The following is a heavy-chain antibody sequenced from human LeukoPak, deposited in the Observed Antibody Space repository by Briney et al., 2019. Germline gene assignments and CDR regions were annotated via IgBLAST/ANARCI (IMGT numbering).Heavy chain of an antibody. V-gene: IGHV3-21*01. CDR2: ISSSSSYI. J-gene: IGHJ4*02. CDR3: ARDSTLTTLACSLRYFDS. Sequence: KPGGSLRLSCAASGFTFSSYAMSWVRQAPGKGLEWVSSISSSSSYIYYADSVKGRFTISRDNAKNSLYLQMSSLRAEDTAVYYCARDSTLTTLACSLRYFDSSGQGTLVTVSS. D-gene: IGHD3-9*01. CDR1: GFTFSSYA.